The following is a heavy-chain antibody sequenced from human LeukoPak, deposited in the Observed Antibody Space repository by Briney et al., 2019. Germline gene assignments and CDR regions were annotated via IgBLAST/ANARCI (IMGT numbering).Heavy chain of an antibody. CDR2: ISYDGSNK. J-gene: IGHJ4*02. CDR1: GFTFSSYG. V-gene: IGHV3-30*18. Sequence: QSGGSLRLSCAASGFTFSSYGMHWVRQAPGKGLEWVAVISYDGSNKYYADSVKGRFTISRDNSKNTLYLQMNSLRAEDTAVYYCAKMSSSIAAASRDYWGQGTLVTVSS. D-gene: IGHD6-13*01. CDR3: AKMSSSIAAASRDY.